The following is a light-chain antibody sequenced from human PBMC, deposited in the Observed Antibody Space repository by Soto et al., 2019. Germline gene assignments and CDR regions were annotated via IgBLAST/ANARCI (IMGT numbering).Light chain of an antibody. CDR3: QQRSNWTPRT. CDR1: QSVSDY. CDR2: AEX. J-gene: IGKJ5*01. V-gene: IGKV3-11*01. Sequence: IVLTQSPATMFLSAGERATVSXRASQSVSDYLAWYQQDPAXXTRIXXXAEXNRATGIPARFIGSGSGKDFTLIISSLEPEDFAVYYCQQRSNWTPRTFGQGTRLEIK.